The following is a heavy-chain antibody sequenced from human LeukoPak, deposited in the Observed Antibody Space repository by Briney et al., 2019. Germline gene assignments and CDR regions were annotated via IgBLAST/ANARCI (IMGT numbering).Heavy chain of an antibody. CDR3: ARETTSSGGSPSFDY. D-gene: IGHD2-15*01. CDR1: GFTFDDYG. J-gene: IGHJ4*02. V-gene: IGHV3-20*04. Sequence: GGSLRLSCAASGFTFDDYGMSWVRHAPGKGLEWVSGINWNGGSTGYADSVKGRFTISRDNAKNSLYLQMNSLRAEDTALYYCARETTSSGGSPSFDYWGQGTLVTVSS. CDR2: INWNGGST.